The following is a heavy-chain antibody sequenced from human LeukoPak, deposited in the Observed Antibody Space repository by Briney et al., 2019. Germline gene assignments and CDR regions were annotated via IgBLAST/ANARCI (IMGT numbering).Heavy chain of an antibody. CDR3: ARRRDYDSSGYYYGVLDY. D-gene: IGHD3-22*01. CDR1: GFTFSTNW. CDR2: INGDGSRT. Sequence: GGSLRLSCAASGFTFSTNWMHWVRQAPGKGLVWVSRINGDGSRTNYADSVEGRFTISRDNAKNTVYLQMNSLRAEDTAVYYCARRRDYDSSGYYYGVLDYWGQGTLVTVSS. V-gene: IGHV3-74*01. J-gene: IGHJ4*02.